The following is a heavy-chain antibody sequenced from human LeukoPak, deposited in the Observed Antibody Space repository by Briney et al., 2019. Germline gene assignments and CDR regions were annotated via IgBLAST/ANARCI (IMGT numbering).Heavy chain of an antibody. D-gene: IGHD6-13*01. CDR2: INPNSGGT. Sequence: ASVKVSCKASGYTFTGYYMHWVRQAPGQGLEWMGWINPNSGGTNYAQKFQGRVTMTRDTSISTAYMELSRLRSDDTAVYYCARVIAAAGTGPRFDPWGQGTLVTVSS. CDR1: GYTFTGYY. CDR3: ARVIAAAGTGPRFDP. J-gene: IGHJ5*02. V-gene: IGHV1-2*02.